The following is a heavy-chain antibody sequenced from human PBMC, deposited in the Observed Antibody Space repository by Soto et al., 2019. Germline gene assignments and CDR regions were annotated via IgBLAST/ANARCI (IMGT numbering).Heavy chain of an antibody. CDR3: AGGLGGRYDFWSGYPPAAYMDV. D-gene: IGHD3-3*01. CDR1: GYTFTSYD. J-gene: IGHJ6*03. Sequence: ASVKVSCKASGYTFTSYDINWVRQATGQGLEWMGWMNPNSGNTGYAQKFQGRVTMTRNTSISTAYMELGSLRSEDTAVYYCAGGLGGRYDFWSGYPPAAYMDVWGKGTTVTVSS. V-gene: IGHV1-8*01. CDR2: MNPNSGNT.